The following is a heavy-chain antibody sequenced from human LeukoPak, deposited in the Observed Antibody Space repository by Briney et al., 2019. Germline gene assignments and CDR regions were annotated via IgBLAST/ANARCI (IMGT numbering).Heavy chain of an antibody. Sequence: ASVEVSCKASGYTFTSSAMNWVRQAPGQGLEYMGWINTNAGNPTYAQGFTGRFVFSLDTSVSTAYLQISSLKTEDSAVYYCARDEGITKPFVDWGQGTLVTVSS. J-gene: IGHJ4*02. CDR1: GYTFTSSA. V-gene: IGHV7-4-1*02. CDR3: ARDEGITKPFVD. D-gene: IGHD1-14*01. CDR2: INTNAGNP.